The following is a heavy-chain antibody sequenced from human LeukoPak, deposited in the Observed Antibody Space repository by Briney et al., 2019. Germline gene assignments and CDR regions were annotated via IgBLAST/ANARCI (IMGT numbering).Heavy chain of an antibody. D-gene: IGHD6-13*01. V-gene: IGHV3-20*04. CDR1: GFTFDDYG. CDR3: ARGTWYSSSWYDWYFDL. J-gene: IGHJ2*01. CDR2: INWNGGST. Sequence: GGSLRLSCAASGFTFDDYGMSWVRQAPGKGLEWVSGINWNGGSTGYADSVKGRFTISRDNAKNSLYLQMNSLRAEDTAVYYCARGTWYSSSWYDWYFDLWGRGTLVTVSS.